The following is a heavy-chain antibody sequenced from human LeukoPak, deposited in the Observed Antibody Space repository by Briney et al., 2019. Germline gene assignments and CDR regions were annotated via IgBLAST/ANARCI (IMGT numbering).Heavy chain of an antibody. Sequence: SETLSLTCTVSGGSISNYFWSWIRQPPGKGLEWVAYIYDSGTSNYNPSLKSRVTISADTSKNQFSLGLSSVTAADTAVYYCARSNGWYSFDYWGQGTLVTVSS. CDR3: ARSNGWYSFDY. CDR2: IYDSGTS. V-gene: IGHV4-59*01. J-gene: IGHJ4*02. CDR1: GGSISNYF. D-gene: IGHD6-19*01.